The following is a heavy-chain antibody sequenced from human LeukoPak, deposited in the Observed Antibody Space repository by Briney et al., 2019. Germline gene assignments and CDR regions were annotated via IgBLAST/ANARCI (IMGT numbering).Heavy chain of an antibody. CDR1: GFTFSSYG. V-gene: IGHV3-33*06. CDR3: ANLKRPVVVVAANGFDY. Sequence: PGRSLRLSCAASGFTFSSYGMHWVRQAPGKGLECVAFIWYDGGNKYYADSVEGRFTISRDNSKNTLYLQMNSLRAEDTTVYYCANLKRPVVVVAANGFDYWGQGTLVTVSS. CDR2: IWYDGGNK. J-gene: IGHJ4*02. D-gene: IGHD2-15*01.